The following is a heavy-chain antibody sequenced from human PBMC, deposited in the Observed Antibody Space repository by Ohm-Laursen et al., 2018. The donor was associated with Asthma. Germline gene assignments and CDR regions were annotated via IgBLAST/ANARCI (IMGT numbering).Heavy chain of an antibody. Sequence: SLRLSCAASGFTFSNFAMHWVRQAPGKGLEWVSIITSDGSWTSYADSVKGRFTISRDNSKNTLYLQMNSLRAEDTAVYYCVRGMYYYDSSGPEYFQHWGQGTLVTVSS. CDR3: VRGMYYYDSSGPEYFQH. CDR2: ITSDGSWT. D-gene: IGHD3-22*01. CDR1: GFTFSNFA. V-gene: IGHV3-30-3*01. J-gene: IGHJ1*01.